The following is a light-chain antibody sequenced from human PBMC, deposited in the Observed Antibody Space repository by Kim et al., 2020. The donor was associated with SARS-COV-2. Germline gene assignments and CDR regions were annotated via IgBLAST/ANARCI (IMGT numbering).Light chain of an antibody. CDR1: QSVGSN. Sequence: LSVSPGERATRSCRASQSVGSNLAWYQQNPGQAPRPLIYGASTRATGIPARFSGSGSGTEFTLTISSLQSEDFAVYYCQQYNNWRTFGQGTKLEI. CDR2: GAS. J-gene: IGKJ2*01. V-gene: IGKV3-15*01. CDR3: QQYNNWRT.